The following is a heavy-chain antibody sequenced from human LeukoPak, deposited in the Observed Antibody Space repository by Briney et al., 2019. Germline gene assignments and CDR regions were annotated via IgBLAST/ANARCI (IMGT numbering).Heavy chain of an antibody. CDR3: ARESSGYSFVDY. CDR1: GGSISSYY. V-gene: IGHV4-4*07. CDR2: IYTSGIT. J-gene: IGHJ4*02. Sequence: SETLSLTCTVSGGSISSYYWSWIRQPAGKGLEWIGRIYTSGITNYNPSLKSRVTMSVDTSKNQFSLILISVTAADTAVYYCARESSGYSFVDYWGQGTLVAVSS. D-gene: IGHD3-22*01.